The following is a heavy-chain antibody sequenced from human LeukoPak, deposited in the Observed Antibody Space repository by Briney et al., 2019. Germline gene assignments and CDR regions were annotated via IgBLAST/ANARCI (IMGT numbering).Heavy chain of an antibody. V-gene: IGHV4-4*02. J-gene: IGHJ4*02. CDR2: IHHSGST. CDR1: GGSISTNNW. CDR3: ARGDDYVWGSPLL. Sequence: PSETLSLTCAVSGGSISTNNWWTWVRRPPGKGLEWIGEIHHSGSTDYNPSLKSRVTISPDKSKNQFSLTLTSVTAADTAVYYCARGDDYVWGSPLLWGQGTLVTVSS. D-gene: IGHD3-16*01.